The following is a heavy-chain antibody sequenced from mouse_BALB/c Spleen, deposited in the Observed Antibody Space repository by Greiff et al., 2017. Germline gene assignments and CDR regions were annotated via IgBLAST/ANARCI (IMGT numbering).Heavy chain of an antibody. D-gene: IGHD2-4*01. J-gene: IGHJ4*01. CDR1: GYTFSSYW. V-gene: IGHV1-9*01. CDR2: ILPGSGST. Sequence: SGAELMKPGASVKISCKATGYTFSSYWIEWVKQRPGHGLEWIGEILPGSGSTNYNEKFKGKATFTADTSSNTAYMQLSSLTSEDSAVYYCARGLPSYAMDYWGQGTSVTVSS. CDR3: ARGLPSYAMDY.